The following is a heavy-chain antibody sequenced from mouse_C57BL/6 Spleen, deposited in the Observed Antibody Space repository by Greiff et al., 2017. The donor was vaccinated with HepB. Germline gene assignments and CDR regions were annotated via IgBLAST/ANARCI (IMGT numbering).Heavy chain of an antibody. CDR1: GFTFSSYG. CDR2: VSSGGSYT. J-gene: IGHJ4*01. V-gene: IGHV5-6*01. D-gene: IGHD2-1*01. CDR3: ARLLYGNYEDCAMDY. Sequence: EVKLVESGGDLVKPGGSLKLSCAASGFTFSSYGMSWVRQTPDKRLEWVATVSSGGSYTYYPDSVKGRFTISRDNAKNTLYLQMSSLKSEDTAMYYCARLLYGNYEDCAMDYWGQGTSVTVSS.